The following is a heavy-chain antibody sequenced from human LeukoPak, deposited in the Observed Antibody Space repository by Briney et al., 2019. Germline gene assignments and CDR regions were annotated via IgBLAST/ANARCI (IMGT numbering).Heavy chain of an antibody. V-gene: IGHV4-34*01. CDR3: ARGMAYCGGDCPGYFQH. J-gene: IGHJ1*01. D-gene: IGHD2-21*02. Sequence: SETLSLTCAVYGGSSSGYYWSWIRQPPGKGLEWIGEINHSGSTNYNPSLKSRVTISVDTSKNQFSLKQSSVTAADTAVYYCARGMAYCGGDCPGYFQHWGQGTLVTVSS. CDR2: INHSGST. CDR1: GGSSSGYY.